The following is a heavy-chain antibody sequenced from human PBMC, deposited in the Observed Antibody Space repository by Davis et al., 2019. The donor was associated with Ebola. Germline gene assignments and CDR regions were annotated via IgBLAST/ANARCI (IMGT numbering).Heavy chain of an antibody. J-gene: IGHJ6*02. V-gene: IGHV1-69*06. CDR1: GGTFSSYA. CDR3: AKDIPPRNSGSYVRGYYYYGMDV. CDR2: IIPIFGTA. Sequence: SVKVSCKASGGTFSSYAISWVRQAPGQGLEWMGGIIPIFGTANYAQKFQGRVTITADKSTSTAYMELSSLRSEDTAVYYCAKDIPPRNSGSYVRGYYYYGMDVWGQGTTVTVSS. D-gene: IGHD1-26*01.